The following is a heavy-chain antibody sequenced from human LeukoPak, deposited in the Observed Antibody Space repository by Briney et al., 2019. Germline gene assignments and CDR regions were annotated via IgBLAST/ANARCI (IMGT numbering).Heavy chain of an antibody. Sequence: GGSLRLSCAASGFTFSSYEMNWVRQAPGKGLEWVSYISSSGSTIYYADSVKGRLTISRDNAKNSLYLQMNSLRAEDTAVYYCARVRITISSRRGFDYWGQGTLVTVSS. V-gene: IGHV3-48*03. D-gene: IGHD3-9*01. CDR2: ISSSGSTI. J-gene: IGHJ4*02. CDR1: GFTFSSYE. CDR3: ARVRITISSRRGFDY.